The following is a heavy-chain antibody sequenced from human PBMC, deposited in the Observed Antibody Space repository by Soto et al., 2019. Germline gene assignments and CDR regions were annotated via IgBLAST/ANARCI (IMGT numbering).Heavy chain of an antibody. J-gene: IGHJ4*02. CDR1: GGSISSYR. D-gene: IGHD3-9*01. V-gene: IGHV4-59*12. Sequence: SETLSLTCTVSGGSISSYRWSWIRQPPGEGLEWIGSIYYSGNTNYNPSLKSRVTISADTSKNEFSLRLRSVTTADTAVYYCARGQFNILTGYYIDFWGQGTLVTVSS. CDR2: IYYSGNT. CDR3: ARGQFNILTGYYIDF.